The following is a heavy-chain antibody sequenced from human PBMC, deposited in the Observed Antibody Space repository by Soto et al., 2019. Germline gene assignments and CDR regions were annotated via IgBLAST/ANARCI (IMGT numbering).Heavy chain of an antibody. CDR3: ARASASGNYPFDY. Sequence: GGSLRLSCAASGFTFSSYGMNWVRQAPGKGLEWVSYISSFITTIYYAAPVKGRLAISRDNEKNSLYLQMNSLGDADTAVYYCARASASGNYPFDYWGQGTLVTVSS. D-gene: IGHD3-10*01. J-gene: IGHJ4*02. CDR2: ISSFITTI. CDR1: GFTFSSYG. V-gene: IGHV3-48*02.